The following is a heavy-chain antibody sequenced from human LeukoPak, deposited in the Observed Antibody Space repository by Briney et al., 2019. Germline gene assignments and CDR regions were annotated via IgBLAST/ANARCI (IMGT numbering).Heavy chain of an antibody. D-gene: IGHD2-15*01. CDR1: GGSISSSSYY. V-gene: IGHV4-39*07. Sequence: PSETLSLTCTVSGGSISSSSYYWGWIRQPPGKGLEWIGSIYYSGSTYYNPSLKSRVTISVDTSKNQFSLKLSSVTAADTAVYYCAKVLCSGGNCRWDQYYSMDVWGKGTTVTISS. CDR3: AKVLCSGGNCRWDQYYSMDV. J-gene: IGHJ6*03. CDR2: IYYSGST.